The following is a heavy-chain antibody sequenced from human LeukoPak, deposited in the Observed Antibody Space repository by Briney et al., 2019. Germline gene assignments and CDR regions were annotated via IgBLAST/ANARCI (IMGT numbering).Heavy chain of an antibody. CDR1: GFTFSDYY. D-gene: IGHD4-17*01. Sequence: GGSLRLSCAASGFTFSDYYMSWLRQAPGKGLEWVSFISSSGSTIYYADSVKGRFIISRDNAKNSLYLQMNSLRAEDTAVYYCARVGWTSVTFFDYWGQGTLVTVSS. V-gene: IGHV3-11*01. J-gene: IGHJ4*02. CDR3: ARVGWTSVTFFDY. CDR2: ISSSGSTI.